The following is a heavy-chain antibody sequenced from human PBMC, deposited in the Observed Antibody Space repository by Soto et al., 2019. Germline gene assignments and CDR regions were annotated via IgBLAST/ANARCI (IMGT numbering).Heavy chain of an antibody. CDR3: VRGPSSRGSCYSHY. CDR2: IIPIFGTA. CDR1: GGTFSSYA. J-gene: IGHJ4*02. Sequence: SVKVSCKASGGTFSSYAISWVRQAPGQGLEWMGGIIPIFGTANYAQKFQGRVTITADESTSTAYMELSSLRSEDTAVYYCVRGPSSRGSCYSHYWGQGTLVSGSS. D-gene: IGHD2-15*01. V-gene: IGHV1-69*13.